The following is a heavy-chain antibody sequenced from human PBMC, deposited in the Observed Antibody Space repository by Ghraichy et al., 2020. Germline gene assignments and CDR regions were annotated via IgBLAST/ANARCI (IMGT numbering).Heavy chain of an antibody. CDR2: ISAYKGNT. D-gene: IGHD3-3*01. V-gene: IGHV1-18*01. CDR3: ARDRRDFWSGYGEDYYYYYGMDV. CDR1: GYTFTSYG. Sequence: SVKVSCKASGYTFTSYGISWVRQAPGQGLEWMGWISAYKGNTNYAQKLQGRVTMTTDTSTSTAYMELRSLRSDDTAVYYCARDRRDFWSGYGEDYYYYYGMDVWGQGTTVTVSS. J-gene: IGHJ6*02.